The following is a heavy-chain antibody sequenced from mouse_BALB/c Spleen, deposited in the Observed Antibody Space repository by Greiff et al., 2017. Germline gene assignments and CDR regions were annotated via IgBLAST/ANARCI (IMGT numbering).Heavy chain of an antibody. Sequence: VQLKESGAELVQPGASVKLSCTASGFNIKDTYMHWVKQRPEQGLEWIGRIDPANGNTKYDPKFQGKATITADTSSNTAYLQLSSLTSEDTAVYYCANGGYDDAMDYWGQGTSVTVAS. CDR1: GFNIKDTY. CDR3: ANGGYDDAMDY. V-gene: IGHV14-3*02. D-gene: IGHD2-14*01. CDR2: IDPANGNT. J-gene: IGHJ4*01.